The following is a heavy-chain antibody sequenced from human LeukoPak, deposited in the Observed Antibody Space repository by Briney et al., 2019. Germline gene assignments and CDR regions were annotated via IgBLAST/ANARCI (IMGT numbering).Heavy chain of an antibody. CDR3: ARLWWSGSSYFDY. CDR1: GGSISSSSYY. V-gene: IGHV4-39*01. Sequence: SETLSLTCTASGGSISSSSYYWGWIRQPPGMGLEWIGSIYYSGTTYYNPTLKSRVTISVGTSKNQFSLKLSSVTAADTAVYYCARLWWSGSSYFDYWGQGTLVTVSS. CDR2: IYYSGTT. D-gene: IGHD6-6*01. J-gene: IGHJ4*02.